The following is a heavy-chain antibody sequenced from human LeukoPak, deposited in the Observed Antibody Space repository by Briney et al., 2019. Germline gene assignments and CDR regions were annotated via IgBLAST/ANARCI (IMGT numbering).Heavy chain of an antibody. CDR3: AKDGSGARYRGTEWDV. D-gene: IGHD3-10*01. Sequence: AGGSLRLSCAASGFTFSNCWMTWVRQAPGKGLEWVASITQDGSAKFYVDSVKGRFTISRDNAKNSLYLQMNSLRAEDTAVYYCAKDGSGARYRGTEWDVWGQGTLVTVSS. CDR1: GFTFSNCW. V-gene: IGHV3-7*03. J-gene: IGHJ4*02. CDR2: ITQDGSAK.